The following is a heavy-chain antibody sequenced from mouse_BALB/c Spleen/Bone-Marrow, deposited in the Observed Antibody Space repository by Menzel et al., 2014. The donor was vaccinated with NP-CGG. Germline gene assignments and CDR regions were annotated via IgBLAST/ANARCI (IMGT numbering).Heavy chain of an antibody. V-gene: IGHV1-5*01. J-gene: IGHJ2*01. CDR3: TTLARSDFDY. Sequence: EVQLQRSGTVLARPGAAVKMSCKASGYTFSNYWMHWVKQRPGQGLEWIGTIYPGNSDTTYNQKFKGKAKLTAVTSTSTAYMELSSLTNEDSAVYYCTTLARSDFDYWGQGTTLTVSS. CDR1: GYTFSNYW. CDR2: IYPGNSDT. D-gene: IGHD3-1*01.